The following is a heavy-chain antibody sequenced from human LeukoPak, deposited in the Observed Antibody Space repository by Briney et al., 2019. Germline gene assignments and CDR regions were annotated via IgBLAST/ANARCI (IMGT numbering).Heavy chain of an antibody. D-gene: IGHD6-19*01. J-gene: IGHJ4*02. CDR1: GVSISSSSYY. Sequence: SETLSLTCTVSGVSISSSSYYWGRIRQPPGKGLEWIGSIYYSGSTYYNPSLKSRVTISVDTSKNQFSLKLSSVTAADTAVYYCARQALSAGYSSGWYPYYFDYWGQGTLVTVSS. CDR2: IYYSGST. CDR3: ARQALSAGYSSGWYPYYFDY. V-gene: IGHV4-39*01.